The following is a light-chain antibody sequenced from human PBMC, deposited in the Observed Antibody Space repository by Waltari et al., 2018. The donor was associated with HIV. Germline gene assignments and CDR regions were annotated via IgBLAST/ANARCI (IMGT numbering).Light chain of an antibody. V-gene: IGLV3-1*01. CDR3: QAWDSNTGV. J-gene: IGLJ1*01. CDR2: QDS. Sequence: SYELTQPPSVSVSPGQPPSIPCSGDYLWDTYACWYQQQPGQSPVLVIYQDSKRPSGIPERFSGSNAGNTATLIISGTQAMDEADYYCQAWDSNTGVFGTGTKVTVL. CDR1: YLWDTY.